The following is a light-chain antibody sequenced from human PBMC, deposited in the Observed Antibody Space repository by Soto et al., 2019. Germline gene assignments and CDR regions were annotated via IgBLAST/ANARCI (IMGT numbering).Light chain of an antibody. V-gene: IGKV1D-12*01. CDR2: AAS. J-gene: IGKJ2*01. Sequence: DIQMTQSPSSVSASVGDRVTITCRTSQGLGTWLAWYQQKPGQAPQLLIRAASSWQSGVPSRFSGSRSGTDFTLTISSLQPEDFATYYRQQANTFPYTFGQGTKLEIK. CDR3: QQANTFPYT. CDR1: QGLGTW.